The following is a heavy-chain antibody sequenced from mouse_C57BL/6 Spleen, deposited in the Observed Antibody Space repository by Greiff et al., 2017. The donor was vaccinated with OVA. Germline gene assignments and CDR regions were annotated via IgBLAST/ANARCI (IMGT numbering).Heavy chain of an antibody. V-gene: IGHV1-18*01. Sequence: VQLKQSGPELVKPGASVKIPCKASGYTFTDYNMDWVKQSHGKSLEWIGDINPNNGGTIYNQKFKGKATLTVDKSSSTAYMELRSLTSEDTAVYYCARGSHYYGSSSFAYWGQGTLVTVSA. J-gene: IGHJ3*01. CDR3: ARGSHYYGSSSFAY. D-gene: IGHD1-1*01. CDR1: GYTFTDYN. CDR2: INPNNGGT.